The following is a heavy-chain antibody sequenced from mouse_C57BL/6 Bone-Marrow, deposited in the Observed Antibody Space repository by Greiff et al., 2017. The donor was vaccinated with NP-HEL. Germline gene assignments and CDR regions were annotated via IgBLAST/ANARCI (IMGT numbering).Heavy chain of an antibody. J-gene: IGHJ2*01. V-gene: IGHV1-69*01. CDR2: IDPSDSYT. CDR1: GYTFTSYW. Sequence: QVQLQQPGAELVMPGASVKLSCKASGYTFTSYWMHWVKQRPGQGLEWIGEIDPSDSYTNYNQKFKGKSTLTVEKSSSTAYMQLSSLTSEDSAVYDVARSRAYCSKRGYFDYWGQGTTLTVSS. CDR3: ARSRAYCSKRGYFDY. D-gene: IGHD2-5*01.